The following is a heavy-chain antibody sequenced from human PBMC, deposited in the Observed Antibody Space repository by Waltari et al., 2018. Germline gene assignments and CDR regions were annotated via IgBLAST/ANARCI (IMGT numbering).Heavy chain of an antibody. D-gene: IGHD1-26*01. V-gene: IGHV1-2*02. CDR1: GYSFTDYH. J-gene: IGHJ4*02. CDR3: ARDPGPIVGAPDY. Sequence: QVQLVQSGTEVKKPGASVKVSCQASGYSFTDYHLHWVRQTTGQGLEWLGCINPKNCDTGYAQNCLVSVTMTSDTSITTAYMDLSGLRSDDTAVFYCARDPGPIVGAPDYWGQGTLVTVSS. CDR2: INPKNCDT.